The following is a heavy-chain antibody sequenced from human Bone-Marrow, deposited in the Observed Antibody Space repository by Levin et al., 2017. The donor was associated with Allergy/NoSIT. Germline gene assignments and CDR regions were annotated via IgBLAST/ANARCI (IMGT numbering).Heavy chain of an antibody. J-gene: IGHJ5*02. Sequence: KSSETLSLTCTVSGGSISSRTHYWGWIRQPPGKGLEWIGNIYYRGSRYYNPSLKSRVTISVDTSKNQFSLKLNSVTAADTAVYYCARHERDCASASATCYEETWFDPWGQGTLVTVSS. CDR3: ARHERDCASASATCYEETWFDP. CDR2: IYYRGSR. V-gene: IGHV4-39*01. D-gene: IGHD2-2*01. CDR1: GGSISSRTHY.